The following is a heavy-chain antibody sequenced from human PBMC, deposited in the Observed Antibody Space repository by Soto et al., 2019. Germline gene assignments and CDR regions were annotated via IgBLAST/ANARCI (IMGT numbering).Heavy chain of an antibody. V-gene: IGHV4-39*01. CDR2: IYYSGRT. J-gene: IGHJ4*02. CDR1: GESISSSSYY. D-gene: IGHD2-21*02. Sequence: SETLSLTCIVSGESISSSSYYWGWIRQPPGKGLEWIGSIYYSGRTYYNPSFKSRVTISIDTSKNQFSLKLSSVTATDTAVCYCARQRTTVVTQAYFDHWGQGALVTVSS. CDR3: ARQRTTVVTQAYFDH.